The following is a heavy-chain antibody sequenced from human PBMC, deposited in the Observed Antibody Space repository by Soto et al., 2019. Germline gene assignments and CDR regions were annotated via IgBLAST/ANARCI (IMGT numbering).Heavy chain of an antibody. CDR3: ARACYDILTGYYSCDY. J-gene: IGHJ4*02. Sequence: ASVKVSCKASGYTFTSYGISWVRQAPGQGLEWMGWISAYNGNTNYAQKLQGRVTMTTDTSTSTAYMELRSLRSDDTAVYYCARACYDILTGYYSCDYWGQGTLVTVSS. CDR2: ISAYNGNT. V-gene: IGHV1-18*01. D-gene: IGHD3-9*01. CDR1: GYTFTSYG.